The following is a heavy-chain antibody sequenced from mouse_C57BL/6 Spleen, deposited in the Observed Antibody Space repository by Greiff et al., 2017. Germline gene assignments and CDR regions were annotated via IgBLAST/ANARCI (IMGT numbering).Heavy chain of an antibody. CDR2: ISDGGSYT. Sequence: EVQLVESGGGLVKPGGSLKLSCAASGFTFSSYAMSWVRQTPEKRLEWVATISDGGSYTYYPDNVKGRFTISRDNAKNNLYLQMSHLKSEDTAMYYCARGNYGSEGFAYWGQGTLVTVSA. D-gene: IGHD1-1*01. CDR3: ARGNYGSEGFAY. V-gene: IGHV5-4*01. J-gene: IGHJ3*01. CDR1: GFTFSSYA.